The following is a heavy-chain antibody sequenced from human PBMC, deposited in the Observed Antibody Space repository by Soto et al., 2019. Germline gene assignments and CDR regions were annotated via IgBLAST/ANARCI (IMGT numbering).Heavy chain of an antibody. V-gene: IGHV2-5*02. J-gene: IGHJ4*02. CDR1: GFSLSTSGVG. CDR3: AHSRPPRLLDY. CDR2: IYWDDDK. D-gene: IGHD6-6*01. Sequence: QITLKESGPTLVKPTQTLTLTCTFSGFSLSTSGVGVGWIRQPPGKALEWLSLIYWDDDKRYSPSLNSRLTITKYTSKNKVVLTMTNMDPVDTATYYCAHSRPPRLLDYWDQGTLVTVSS.